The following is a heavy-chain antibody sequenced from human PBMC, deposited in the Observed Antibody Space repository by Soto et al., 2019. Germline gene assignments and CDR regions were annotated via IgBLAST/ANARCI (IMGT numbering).Heavy chain of an antibody. D-gene: IGHD3-3*01. CDR3: ARGNFWSGYHYGMDV. J-gene: IGHJ6*02. CDR2: INYSGST. V-gene: IGHV4-59*01. CDR1: GGSIGHFF. Sequence: SETLSLTCSVSGGSIGHFFWSWIRQPPGKGLEWITYINYSGSTNNNPSLENRVTISVDTSKNQFSLRLSSVTAADTAVYYCARGNFWSGYHYGMDVWGQGTTVTVSS.